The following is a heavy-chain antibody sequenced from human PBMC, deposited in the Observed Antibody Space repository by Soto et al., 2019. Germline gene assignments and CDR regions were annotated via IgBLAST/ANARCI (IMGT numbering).Heavy chain of an antibody. CDR3: ARGTHGVVPAAMDNWFDP. J-gene: IGHJ5*02. CDR2: IGTAGDT. D-gene: IGHD2-2*01. V-gene: IGHV3-13*01. CDR1: GFTFSSYD. Sequence: GGSLRLSCAASGFTFSSYDMHWVRQATGKGLEWVSAIGTAGDTYYPGSVKGRFTISRENAKNSLYLQMNSLRAEDTAVYYCARGTHGVVPAAMDNWFDPWGQGTLVTVSS.